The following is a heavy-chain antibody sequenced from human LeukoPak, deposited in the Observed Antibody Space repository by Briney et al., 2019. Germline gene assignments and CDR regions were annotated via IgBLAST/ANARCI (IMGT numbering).Heavy chain of an antibody. CDR1: GYTFTSFG. J-gene: IGHJ4*02. CDR3: ARDIYYYDTTDPKIRSDY. V-gene: IGHV1-18*01. D-gene: IGHD3-22*01. CDR2: INTYDGST. Sequence: ASVKVSCKASGYTFTSFGISWVRPAPGQGLEWMGWINTYDGSTKYAQKLQDRVTMTTDTSTNTAYMELGSLSSDDAAVYYCARDIYYYDTTDPKIRSDYWGQGTLVTVSS.